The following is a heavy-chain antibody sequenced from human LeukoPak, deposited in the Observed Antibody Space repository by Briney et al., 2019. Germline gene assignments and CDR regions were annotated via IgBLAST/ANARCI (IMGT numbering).Heavy chain of an antibody. CDR3: ARWAPPTGVRGVNWFDP. D-gene: IGHD3-10*01. Sequence: PSETLSLTCTVSGYSISSGYYWGWIRQPPGKGLEWIGSIYHSGSTYYNPSLKSRVTISVDTSKNQFSLKLSSVTAADTAVYYCARWAPPTGVRGVNWFDPWGQGTLVTVSS. J-gene: IGHJ5*02. CDR1: GYSISSGYY. V-gene: IGHV4-38-2*02. CDR2: IYHSGST.